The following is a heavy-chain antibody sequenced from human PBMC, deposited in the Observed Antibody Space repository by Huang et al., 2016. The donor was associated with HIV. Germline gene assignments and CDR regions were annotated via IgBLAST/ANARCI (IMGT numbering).Heavy chain of an antibody. CDR2: ISYDGSNK. Sequence: VQLVESGGGVVQPGRSLRLACPASGFSFSTYGLHWVRQAPGKGLEWVAVISYDGSNKYYAHSVKGRFTISRDTSENKVYLQMNSLRHEDTAVYYCAKDGADEEWDIDYWGQGTLVTVSS. CDR3: AKDGADEEWDIDY. V-gene: IGHV3-30*18. D-gene: IGHD1-26*01. CDR1: GFSFSTYG. J-gene: IGHJ4*02.